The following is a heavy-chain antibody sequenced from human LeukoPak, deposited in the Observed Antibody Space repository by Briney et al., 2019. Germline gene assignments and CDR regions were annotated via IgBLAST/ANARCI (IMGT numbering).Heavy chain of an antibody. D-gene: IGHD2-2*01. CDR1: GGSISDYS. V-gene: IGHV4-30-2*01. J-gene: IGHJ4*02. CDR2: IYHSGST. CDR3: ARFNGDVVVPAAADY. Sequence: PSETLSLTCTVSGGSISDYSWSWIRQPPGKGLEWIGYIYHSGSTYYNPSLKSRVTISVGRSKNQFSLKLSSVTAADTAVYYCARFNGDVVVPAAADYWGQGTLVTVSS.